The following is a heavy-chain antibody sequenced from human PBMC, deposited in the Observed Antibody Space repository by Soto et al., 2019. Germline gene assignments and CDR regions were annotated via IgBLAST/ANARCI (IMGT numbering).Heavy chain of an antibody. J-gene: IGHJ4*02. V-gene: IGHV3-7*01. D-gene: IGHD2-2*01. CDR3: AREGGLSWRNIVVVPAALHFDY. CDR1: GFTFSSYW. Sequence: GGSLRLSCAASGFTFSSYWMSWVRQAPGKGLEWVANIKQDGSEKYYVDSVKGRFTISRDNAKNSLYLQMNSLRAEDTAVYYCAREGGLSWRNIVVVPAALHFDYWGQGTLVTVSS. CDR2: IKQDGSEK.